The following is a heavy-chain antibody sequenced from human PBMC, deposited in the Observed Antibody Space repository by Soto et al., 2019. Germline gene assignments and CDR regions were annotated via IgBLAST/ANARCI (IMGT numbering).Heavy chain of an antibody. D-gene: IGHD3-10*01. CDR2: SSRDGSTI. J-gene: IGHJ4*02. Sequence: EVHLVESGGGLVQPGGSLRLSCAASGFTFSSFEMNWVRQAPGKGLEWVSYSSRDGSTIYYADSVKGRFTISRDNAKNSLYLQMNSLRAEDTAVYYCARYGSGSYYRNFDYWGQGTLVTVSS. V-gene: IGHV3-48*03. CDR1: GFTFSSFE. CDR3: ARYGSGSYYRNFDY.